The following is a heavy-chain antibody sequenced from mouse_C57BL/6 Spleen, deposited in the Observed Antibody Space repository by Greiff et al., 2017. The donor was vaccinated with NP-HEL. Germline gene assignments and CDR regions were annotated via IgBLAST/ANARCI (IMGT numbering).Heavy chain of an antibody. CDR3: ARQGDTWFAY. Sequence: VQLQQSGAELSRPGASVKMSCKASGYTFTSYTMHWVKQRPGQGLEWIGYINPSSGYTKYTQKFKDKATLTADKSSSTADMQLSSLTSEDSAVYYCARQGDTWFAYWGQGTRVTVSA. CDR2: INPSSGYT. D-gene: IGHD3-3*01. V-gene: IGHV1-4*01. J-gene: IGHJ3*01. CDR1: GYTFTSYT.